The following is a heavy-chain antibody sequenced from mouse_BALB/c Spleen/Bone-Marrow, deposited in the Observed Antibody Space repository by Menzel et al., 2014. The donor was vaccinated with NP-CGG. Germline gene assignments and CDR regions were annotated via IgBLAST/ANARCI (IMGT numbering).Heavy chain of an antibody. D-gene: IGHD1-1*01. CDR1: GFNIRDTY. V-gene: IGHV14-3*02. CDR3: ASYYYGHYLDY. J-gene: IGHJ2*01. Sequence: EVKLMESGAELVKPGASVKLSCTASGFNIRDTYMHWVKQRPEQGLEWIGRIDPANGNTKYDPKFQGKATITADTSSNTAYLQLSSLTSEDTAVYYCASYYYGHYLDYWGQGTTLTVSS. CDR2: IDPANGNT.